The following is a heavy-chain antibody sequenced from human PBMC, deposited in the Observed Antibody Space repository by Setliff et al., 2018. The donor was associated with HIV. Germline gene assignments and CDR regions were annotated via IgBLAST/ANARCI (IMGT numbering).Heavy chain of an antibody. CDR3: ARLGYNYDSSGHGL. CDR1: GGSLSGHY. CDR2: INHSGST. Sequence: SETLSLTCAVYGGSLSGHYWNWFRQPPGKGLEWIGEINHSGSTNYKSSLKSRVTISADTSKRQFSLKLSSVTAADTAVYYCARLGYNYDSSGHGLWGQGTLVTVSS. J-gene: IGHJ4*02. D-gene: IGHD3-22*01. V-gene: IGHV4-34*01.